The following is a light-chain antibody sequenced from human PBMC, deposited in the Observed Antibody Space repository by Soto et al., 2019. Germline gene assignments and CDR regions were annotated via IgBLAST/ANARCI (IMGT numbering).Light chain of an antibody. CDR3: QQYGRSPWT. CDR2: GAS. Sequence: EIVLTQSPGTLSLSPGERATLSCRASQSVSSSSLAWYQQKPGQAPRLLIYGASSRATGIPDRFSVSGSGTDFTLTISRLEPEDFAVYYCQQYGRSPWTFGQGTKVEIK. CDR1: QSVSSSS. J-gene: IGKJ1*01. V-gene: IGKV3-20*01.